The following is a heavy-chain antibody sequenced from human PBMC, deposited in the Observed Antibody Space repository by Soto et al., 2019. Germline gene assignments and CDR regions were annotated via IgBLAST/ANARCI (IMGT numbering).Heavy chain of an antibody. J-gene: IGHJ4*02. CDR1: GSSFTSYW. CDR3: ARLPRYPDIVVVPEPEYYFDY. D-gene: IGHD2-2*01. V-gene: IGHV5-51*01. CDR2: IYPGDSDT. Sequence: GESLKISCKGSGSSFTSYWIGWVRQMPGKGLEWMGIIYPGDSDTRYSPSFQGQVTISGAKSISTSYLQRSSLKASYTAMYSRARLPRYPDIVVVPEPEYYFDYWGQGTLVTVSS.